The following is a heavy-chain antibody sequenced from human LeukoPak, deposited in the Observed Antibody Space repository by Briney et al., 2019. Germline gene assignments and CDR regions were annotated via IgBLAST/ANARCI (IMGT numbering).Heavy chain of an antibody. CDR1: GFTFSSSS. D-gene: IGHD3-10*01. CDR3: AKGYYNPYYFHAMDV. J-gene: IGHJ6*02. Sequence: GGSLRLSCAASGFTFSSSSISWVRQAPGKGLEWVSAITDAVGSTHYADSVKGRFTISSDNSKNTVYLQMNSLRPEDMAVYYCAKGYYNPYYFHAMDVWGQGTTVTVSS. V-gene: IGHV3-23*01. CDR2: ITDAVGST.